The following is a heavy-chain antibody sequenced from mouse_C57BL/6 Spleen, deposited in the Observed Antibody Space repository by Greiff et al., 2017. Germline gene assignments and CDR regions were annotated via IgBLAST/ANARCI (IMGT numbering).Heavy chain of an antibody. CDR2: IYPGSGSN. CDR1: GYTFTSYW. J-gene: IGHJ3*01. CDR3: ARDGSNYVSWFAY. Sequence: QAQLQQPGAELVKPGASVTISCKASGYTFTSYWITWGKQRPGQRLEWIGDIYPGSGSNNDNEKFKSKATLTVDTSSSTAYMQSSSLTSEDSAVYYCARDGSNYVSWFAYWCQGTMVTVSA. D-gene: IGHD2-5*01. V-gene: IGHV1-55*01.